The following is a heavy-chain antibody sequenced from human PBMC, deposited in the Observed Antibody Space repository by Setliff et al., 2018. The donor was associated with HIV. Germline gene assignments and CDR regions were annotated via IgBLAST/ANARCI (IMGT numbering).Heavy chain of an antibody. CDR2: INHSGST. Sequence: LTCAVYGGSFSGYYWSWIRQPPGKGLEWIGEINHSGSTNYNASLKSRVTLSVDTSKKQFSLKLRSVTAADTAVFYCASLGYCSGVRCYQPSYYYYGLDVWGQGTTVTVSS. J-gene: IGHJ6*02. CDR3: ASLGYCSGVRCYQPSYYYYGLDV. D-gene: IGHD2-15*01. CDR1: GGSFSGYY. V-gene: IGHV4-34*01.